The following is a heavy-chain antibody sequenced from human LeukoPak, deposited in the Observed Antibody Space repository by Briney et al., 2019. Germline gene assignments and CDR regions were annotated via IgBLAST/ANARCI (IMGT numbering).Heavy chain of an antibody. CDR1: GFTFSSYG. V-gene: IGHV3-33*01. CDR2: ILNDGSQE. J-gene: IGHJ3*02. Sequence: GGSLRLSCAASGFTFSSYGMHWVRQAPGKGLEWVAVILNDGSQEKYADSVKGRFTISRDNSKNTLFLQMNSLRAEDTAVYYCARDDALGDNALDIWGRGTMVTVSS. D-gene: IGHD3-16*01. CDR3: ARDDALGDNALDI.